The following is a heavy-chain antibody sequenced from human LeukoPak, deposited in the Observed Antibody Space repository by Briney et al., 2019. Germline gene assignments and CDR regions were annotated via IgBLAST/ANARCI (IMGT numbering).Heavy chain of an antibody. Sequence: PSETLSLTCTVSGGSISSSSYYWGWIRQPPGKGLEWIGRIYYSGSTYYNPSLKSRVTISVDTSKNQFSLKLSSVTAADTAVYYCARGMRYCSSTSCYAWSIDPWGQGTLVTVSS. D-gene: IGHD2-2*01. J-gene: IGHJ5*02. CDR3: ARGMRYCSSTSCYAWSIDP. V-gene: IGHV4-39*01. CDR1: GGSISSSSYY. CDR2: IYYSGST.